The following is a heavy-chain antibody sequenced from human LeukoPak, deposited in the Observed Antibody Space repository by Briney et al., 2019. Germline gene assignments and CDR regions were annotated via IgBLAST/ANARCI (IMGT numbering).Heavy chain of an antibody. CDR2: ISYDGSNK. CDR3: AKDDGSWSLDY. Sequence: GGSLRLSCAASGFTFSSYGMHWVRQAPGKGLEWVAFISYDGSNKYYADSVKGRFTISRDNSKNTLYLQMNSLRAEDTAVYYCAKDDGSWSLDYWGQGTLATISS. D-gene: IGHD6-13*01. J-gene: IGHJ4*02. V-gene: IGHV3-30*18. CDR1: GFTFSSYG.